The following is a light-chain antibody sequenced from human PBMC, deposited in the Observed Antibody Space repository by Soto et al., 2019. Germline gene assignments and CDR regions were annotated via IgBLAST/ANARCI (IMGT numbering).Light chain of an antibody. V-gene: IGLV2-8*01. Sequence: QSALTQPPSASGSPGQSVTISCTGTSSDIGGYNYVSWYQQHPGKAPKLIIYEVSKRPSGVPDRFSGSKSGNTASLTVSGLQAEDEADYYWTSYAGSNNLVFAGGTKVTVL. CDR2: EVS. CDR1: SSDIGGYNY. CDR3: TSYAGSNNLV. J-gene: IGLJ3*02.